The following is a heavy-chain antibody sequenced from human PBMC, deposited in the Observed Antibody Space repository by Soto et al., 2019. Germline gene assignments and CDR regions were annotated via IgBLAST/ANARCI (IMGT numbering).Heavy chain of an antibody. V-gene: IGHV4-31*03. CDR3: ARDQGVRHFDWLSTDDAFDI. CDR1: GGSISSGGYY. D-gene: IGHD3-9*01. CDR2: IYYSGST. J-gene: IGHJ3*02. Sequence: QVQLQESGPGLVKPSQTLSLTCTVSGGSISSGGYYWSWIRQHPGKGLEWIGYIYYSGSTYYNPSLKSRVTISVDTSKNQFSLKLSSVTAADTAMYYCARDQGVRHFDWLSTDDAFDIWGQGTMVTVSS.